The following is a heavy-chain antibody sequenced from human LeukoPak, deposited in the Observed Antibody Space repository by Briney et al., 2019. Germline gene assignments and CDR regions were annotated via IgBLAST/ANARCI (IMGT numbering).Heavy chain of an antibody. CDR1: GFSFSSYY. CDR2: INPDGNER. CDR3: ARDLYGDYAFDS. Sequence: GGSLRLSCAASGFSFSSYYMSWVRQAPGKGLEWVALINPDGNERYYVDSVKGRFTISRDNARNSLYLQMNSLRAEDTAVYYCARDLYGDYAFDSWGQGTLVTVSS. D-gene: IGHD4-17*01. J-gene: IGHJ4*02. V-gene: IGHV3-7*01.